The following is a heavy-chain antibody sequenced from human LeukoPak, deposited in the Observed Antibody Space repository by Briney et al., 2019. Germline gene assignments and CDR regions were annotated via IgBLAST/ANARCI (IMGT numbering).Heavy chain of an antibody. D-gene: IGHD2-15*01. Sequence: GGSLRLSCAASGFTFSDYYITSIRQAPGGWLECISYIDGTISVTKCADSLKGRFTISRDNAKSSLYLLINSLRAEDTAIYYCARRGTTYCTVDSCHPNWFAPWGQGTLVTVSS. V-gene: IGHV3-11*03. J-gene: IGHJ5*02. CDR3: ARRGTTYCTVDSCHPNWFAP. CDR1: GFTFSDYY. CDR2: IDGTISVT.